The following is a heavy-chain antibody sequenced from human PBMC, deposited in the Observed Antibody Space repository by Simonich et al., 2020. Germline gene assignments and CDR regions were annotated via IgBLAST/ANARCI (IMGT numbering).Heavy chain of an antibody. D-gene: IGHD6-13*01. CDR2: IYHSGST. Sequence: QVQLQESGPGLVKPSETLSLTCAVSGYSISSGYYWGWIRQPPGKGLAWIGSIYHSGSTYYNPSLKSRVTISVDTSKNQFSLKLSSVTAADTAVYYCARVGYSNYYYYGMDVWGQGTTVTVSS. V-gene: IGHV4-38-2*01. CDR1: GYSISSGYY. CDR3: ARVGYSNYYYYGMDV. J-gene: IGHJ6*02.